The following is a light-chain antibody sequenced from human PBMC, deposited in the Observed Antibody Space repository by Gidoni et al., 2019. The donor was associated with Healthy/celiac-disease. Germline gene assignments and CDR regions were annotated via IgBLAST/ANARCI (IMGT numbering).Light chain of an antibody. V-gene: IGLV1-51*01. J-gene: IGLJ3*02. Sequence: QSVLTQPPSVSAAPGQKVTIPCSGSSSNIGNNYVSWYQHLPGTAPKLPIYDNNNRPSWMPDRFSGSKSGTSATLGITGLQTGDDADYYCGTWDSSLSAWVFGGGTKLTVL. CDR3: GTWDSSLSAWV. CDR2: DNN. CDR1: SSNIGNNY.